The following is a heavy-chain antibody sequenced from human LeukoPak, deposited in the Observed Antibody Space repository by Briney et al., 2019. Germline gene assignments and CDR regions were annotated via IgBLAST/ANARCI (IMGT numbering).Heavy chain of an antibody. Sequence: RASVKVSCKASGGTFSSYAISWVRQAPGQGLEWMGRIIPIFGTANYAQKFQGRVTITTDESTSTAYMELRSLRSDDTAVYYCARGNNWNDKCGYYYYYMDVWGKGTTVTVSS. D-gene: IGHD1-1*01. CDR1: GGTFSSYA. CDR2: IIPIFGTA. J-gene: IGHJ6*03. V-gene: IGHV1-69*05. CDR3: ARGNNWNDKCGYYYYYMDV.